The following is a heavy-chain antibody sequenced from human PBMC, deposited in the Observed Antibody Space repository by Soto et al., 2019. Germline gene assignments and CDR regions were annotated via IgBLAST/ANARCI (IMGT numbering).Heavy chain of an antibody. V-gene: IGHV3-23*01. J-gene: IGHJ4*02. Sequence: EVQLLESGGDLVQPGGSLRVSCAASGFMFSSHGMSWVRQAPGKGLAWVSSISSGGDLTYYADSVKGRFTVSRDNLKNTLSLQMDSLRAEETATDYCAKIGQLGNWFFDYCGQGTLVTVSS. CDR1: GFMFSSHG. D-gene: IGHD1-1*01. CDR2: ISSGGDLT. CDR3: AKIGQLGNWFFDY.